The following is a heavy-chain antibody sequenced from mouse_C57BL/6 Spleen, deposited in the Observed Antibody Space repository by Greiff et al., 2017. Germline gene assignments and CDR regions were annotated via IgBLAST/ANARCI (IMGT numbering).Heavy chain of an antibody. CDR1: GYTFTEYT. CDR3: ARIEKCDYEGDLMDY. D-gene: IGHD2-4*01. CDR2: FYPGSGSI. J-gene: IGHJ4*01. Sequence: VQLQQSGAELVKPGASVKLSCKASGYTFTEYTIHWVKQRSGQGLEWIGWFYPGSGSIKYNEKFKGKATVTADKSSSTAYMELSRLTSEDSAVYFGARIEKCDYEGDLMDYWGQGTSVTVSS. V-gene: IGHV1-62-2*01.